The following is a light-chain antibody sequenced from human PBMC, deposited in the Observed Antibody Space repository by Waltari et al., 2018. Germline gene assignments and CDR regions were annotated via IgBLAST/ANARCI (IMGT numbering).Light chain of an antibody. CDR3: QHSYISPWT. Sequence: DIQMTQSPSSLSASVGDRVTITCRASQAIDIYLNWYQHKVGKAPKLLVFAASNLPSGVPTRFSGSGYGTEFTLTINSLQPEDVATYYCQHSYISPWTFGQGAKVQF. V-gene: IGKV1-39*01. CDR2: AAS. CDR1: QAIDIY. J-gene: IGKJ1*01.